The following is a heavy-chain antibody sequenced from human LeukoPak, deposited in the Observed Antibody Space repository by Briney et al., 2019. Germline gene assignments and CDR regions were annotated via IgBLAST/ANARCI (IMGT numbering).Heavy chain of an antibody. V-gene: IGHV3-21*01. D-gene: IGHD1-26*01. CDR1: GFTFSSYE. J-gene: IGHJ6*03. CDR3: ARDPSSGSYYHPYYYYYMDV. Sequence: PGGSLRLSCAASGFTFSSYEMNWVRQAPGKGLEWVSSISSSSSYIYYADSVKGRFTISRDNAKNSLYLQMNSLRAEDTAVYYCARDPSSGSYYHPYYYYYMDVWGKGTTVTVSS. CDR2: ISSSSSYI.